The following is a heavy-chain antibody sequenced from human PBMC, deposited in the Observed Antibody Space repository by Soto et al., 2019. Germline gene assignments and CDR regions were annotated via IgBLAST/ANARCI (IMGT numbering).Heavy chain of an antibody. V-gene: IGHV4-39*01. CDR1: GGSISSSSYY. D-gene: IGHD5-18*01. J-gene: IGHJ4*02. CDR2: IYYSGST. CDR3: ARGQLWLRTYDY. Sequence: PSETLSLTCTVSGGSISSSSYYWGWIRQPPGKGLEWIGSIYYSGSTYYNPSLKSRVTISVDTSKNQFSLKLSSVTAADTAVYYCARGQLWLRTYDYWGQGTLVNVSS.